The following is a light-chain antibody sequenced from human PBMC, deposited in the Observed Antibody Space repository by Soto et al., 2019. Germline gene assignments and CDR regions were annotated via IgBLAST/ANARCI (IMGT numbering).Light chain of an antibody. Sequence: QSVLTQPASVSGSPGQSITISCTGTSSDVGGYNYVSWYQQHPGKAPKFMIYDVSNRPSGVSNRFSGSKSGNTASLTISGLQSDDEADYYCSSYTTSNTRQIVFGTGTRSPS. CDR1: SSDVGGYNY. J-gene: IGLJ1*01. CDR2: DVS. V-gene: IGLV2-14*01. CDR3: SSYTTSNTRQIV.